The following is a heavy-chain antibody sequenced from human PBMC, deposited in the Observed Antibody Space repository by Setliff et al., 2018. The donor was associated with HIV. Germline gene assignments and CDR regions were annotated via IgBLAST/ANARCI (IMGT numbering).Heavy chain of an antibody. Sequence: ASVKVSCKVSGGTFTRNCISWVRQAPGQGLEWMGGILPFFDTANYAQKLQGRATMTTDTSTSTAYMELRSLRSDDTAVYYCARVPLSGWLYFDYWGQGTLVTVSS. CDR3: ARVPLSGWLYFDY. CDR1: GGTFTRNC. V-gene: IGHV1-18*01. CDR2: ILPFFDTA. J-gene: IGHJ4*02. D-gene: IGHD6-19*01.